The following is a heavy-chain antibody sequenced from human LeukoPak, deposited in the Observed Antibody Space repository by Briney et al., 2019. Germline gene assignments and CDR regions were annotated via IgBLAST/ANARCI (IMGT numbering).Heavy chain of an antibody. D-gene: IGHD3-10*01. J-gene: IGHJ4*02. CDR2: TSDDGSKT. Sequence: GRSLRLSCAASGFTFSNFLMHWVRQTPGKGLEWVAGTSDDGSKTYYGDSVKGRFTISRDNSKNTLYLQMNSLRAEDTAVYYCAREKDGSGYLGWAANYFDYWGQGTLVTVSS. CDR1: GFTFSNFL. CDR3: AREKDGSGYLGWAANYFDY. V-gene: IGHV3-30*03.